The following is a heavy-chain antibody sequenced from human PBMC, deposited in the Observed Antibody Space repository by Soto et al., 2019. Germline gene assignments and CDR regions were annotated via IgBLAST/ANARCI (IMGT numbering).Heavy chain of an antibody. CDR1: GGSVSSSQW. CDR3: ARHDNMTLGSQYLDS. V-gene: IGHV4-4*02. CDR2: IYHIGST. Sequence: SETLSLTCAVSGGSVSSSQWWTLVSQAPGKGLEWLGEIYHIGSTKYSPSLKSRVTISVDKSKNQLSLNLTSVTAADTALYFCARHDNMTLGSQYLDSWGSGTLVT. D-gene: IGHD1-1*01. J-gene: IGHJ4*02.